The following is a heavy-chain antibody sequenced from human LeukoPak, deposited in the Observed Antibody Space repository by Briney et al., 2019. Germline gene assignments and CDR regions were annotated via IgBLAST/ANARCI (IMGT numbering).Heavy chain of an antibody. D-gene: IGHD6-13*01. CDR2: IYYSGST. J-gene: IGHJ4*02. CDR1: RGSISSYY. Sequence: RSETESLTCTVSRGSISSYYWSWIRQPPGKGLEWIGYIYYSGSTNYNPSLESRVTISVDPSKSQFTLKLASVSAADTAVYYCARGGSSSSLNHFDYWGQGTLVTASS. V-gene: IGHV4-59*01. CDR3: ARGGSSSSLNHFDY.